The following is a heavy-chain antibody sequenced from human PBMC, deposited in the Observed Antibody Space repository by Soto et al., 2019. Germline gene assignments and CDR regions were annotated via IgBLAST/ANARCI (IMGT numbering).Heavy chain of an antibody. CDR2: MNPNSGNT. CDR1: GYTFTSYD. J-gene: IGHJ6*02. Sequence: ASVKVSCKASGYTFTSYDINWVRQATGQGLEWMGWMNPNSGNTGYAQKFQGRVTMTRNTSISTAYMELSSLRSEDTAVYYCARAPNYDILTGYTGPYYYGMDVWGQGXTVTVYS. V-gene: IGHV1-8*01. D-gene: IGHD3-9*01. CDR3: ARAPNYDILTGYTGPYYYGMDV.